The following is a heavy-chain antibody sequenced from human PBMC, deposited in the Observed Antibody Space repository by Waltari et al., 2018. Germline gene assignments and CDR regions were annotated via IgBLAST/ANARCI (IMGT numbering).Heavy chain of an antibody. CDR2: NSGNNGHT. V-gene: IGHV1-18*01. D-gene: IGHD2-21*01. Sequence: QVQLVQSGAEVKKPGASVKVSCKASGYTLSDYGISWVRQAPGQGLGWMGWNSGNNGHTNHAQKFQGRLIMTEDTAATTVYIELTYLTSDDTAVYYCARERHRLMEEGYLMALDPWGQGTLVTVSS. CDR3: ARERHRLMEEGYLMALDP. J-gene: IGHJ5*02. CDR1: GYTLSDYG.